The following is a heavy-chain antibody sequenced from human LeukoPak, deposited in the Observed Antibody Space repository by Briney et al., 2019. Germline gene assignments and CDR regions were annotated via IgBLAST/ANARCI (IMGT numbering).Heavy chain of an antibody. V-gene: IGHV3-7*03. CDR1: GFTFSSYW. CDR3: ARDHYGSGSYYYYGMDV. CDR2: IKQDGSEK. J-gene: IGHJ6*04. Sequence: GGSLRLSCAASGFTFSSYWMSWVRQAPGKGLEWVANIKQDGSEKYYVDSVKGRFTISRDNAKSSLYLQMNSLRAEDTAVYYCARDHYGSGSYYYYGMDVWGKGTTVTVSS. D-gene: IGHD3-10*01.